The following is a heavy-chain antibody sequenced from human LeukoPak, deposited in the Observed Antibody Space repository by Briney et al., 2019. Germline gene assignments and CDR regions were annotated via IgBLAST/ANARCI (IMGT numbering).Heavy chain of an antibody. CDR2: IYYSGST. CDR3: ASPKLDYYDSSGYYPIN. Sequence: SETLSLTCTVSGGSISSSSYYWGWIRQPPGKGLEWIGSIYYSGSTYYNPSLKSRVTISVDTSKNQFSLKLSSVTAAVTAVYYCASPKLDYYDSSGYYPINWGQGTLVTVSS. V-gene: IGHV4-39*07. J-gene: IGHJ4*02. CDR1: GGSISSSSYY. D-gene: IGHD3-22*01.